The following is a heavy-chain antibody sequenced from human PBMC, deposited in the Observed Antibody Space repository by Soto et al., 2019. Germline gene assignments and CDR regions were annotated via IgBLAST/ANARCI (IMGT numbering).Heavy chain of an antibody. D-gene: IGHD2-15*01. CDR1: GGTFSSYA. V-gene: IGHV1-69*12. CDR3: ARESRYCSGGSCYFLPGIDY. Sequence: QVQLVQSGAEVKKPGSSVKVSCKASGGTFSSYAISWVRQAPGQGLEWMGGIIPIFGTANYAQKFQGRVTITADESTRTAYMYLSSLRSEDTAVYYCARESRYCSGGSCYFLPGIDYWGQGTLVTVSS. J-gene: IGHJ4*02. CDR2: IIPIFGTA.